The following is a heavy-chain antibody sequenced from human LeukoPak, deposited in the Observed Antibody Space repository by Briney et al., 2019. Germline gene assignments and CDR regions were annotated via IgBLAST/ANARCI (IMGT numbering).Heavy chain of an antibody. J-gene: IGHJ4*02. Sequence: GRPLRLSCAASGFTFTHYGMHWVRQAPGKGLEWVAVISDDGSNEYYADSVKGRFIISRDNSKNTLYLQMNSLRAEDTAMYYCVKEYSSGCPDYWGQGTLVTVSS. CDR1: GFTFTHYG. CDR3: VKEYSSGCPDY. CDR2: ISDDGSNE. V-gene: IGHV3-30*18. D-gene: IGHD6-19*01.